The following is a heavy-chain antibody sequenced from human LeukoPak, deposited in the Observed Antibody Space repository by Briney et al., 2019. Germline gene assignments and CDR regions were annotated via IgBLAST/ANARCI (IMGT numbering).Heavy chain of an antibody. CDR1: GHTFTSYY. D-gene: IGHD3-9*01. V-gene: IGHV1-46*01. J-gene: IGHJ4*02. Sequence: ASVKVSCKASGHTFTSYYMHWVRQAPGQGLEWMGIINPSGGSTSYAQKFQGRVTMTRDTSTSTVYMELSSLRSEDTAVYYCAREHYDILTGYFPFDYWGQGTLVTASS. CDR2: INPSGGST. CDR3: AREHYDILTGYFPFDY.